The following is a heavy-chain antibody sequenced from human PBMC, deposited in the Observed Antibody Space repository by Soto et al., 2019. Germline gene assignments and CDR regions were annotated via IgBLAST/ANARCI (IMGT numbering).Heavy chain of an antibody. J-gene: IGHJ4*02. Sequence: PSETLSLTCTVSGGSISGYYWSWIRQPPGKGLEWIGYIYYSGSTNYNPSLKSRITITPDTSRNQFSLQLSSVTPEDTAVYYCTRDRGGLGHWGQGTLVTVSS. V-gene: IGHV4-59*12. CDR2: IYYSGST. CDR1: GGSISGYY. CDR3: TRDRGGLGH. D-gene: IGHD3-10*01.